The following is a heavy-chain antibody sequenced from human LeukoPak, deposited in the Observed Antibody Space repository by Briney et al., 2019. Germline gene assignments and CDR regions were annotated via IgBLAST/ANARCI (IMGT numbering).Heavy chain of an antibody. CDR1: GFTFSTYG. V-gene: IGHV3-23*01. D-gene: IGHD3-10*01. CDR2: MSDSGTNT. CDR3: AKGGAVSSKSITMVRGTRRYYYYKDV. Sequence: GGSLRLSCGASGFTFSTYGMTWVRQAPGKGLEWVSGMSDSGTNTYYADSVKGRFTISRDNSKNTLYLQMNSLRAEDTAVYYCAKGGAVSSKSITMVRGTRRYYYYKDVWGKGTTVTISS. J-gene: IGHJ6*03.